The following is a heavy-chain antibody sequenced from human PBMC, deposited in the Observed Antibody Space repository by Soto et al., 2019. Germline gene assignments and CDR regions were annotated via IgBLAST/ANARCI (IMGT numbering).Heavy chain of an antibody. CDR2: IKEDGSEE. Sequence: SLRLSCAATRLTFRNYWMSWVRQAPGKGLEWVASIKEDGSEEYYVDSVKGRITISRDNAKNSLYLQMNSLRVEDTAVYYCEKVAPNFYYFYGMDVWGQGTTVTVSS. V-gene: IGHV3-7*03. CDR1: RLTFRNYW. D-gene: IGHD2-15*01. CDR3: EKVAPNFYYFYGMDV. J-gene: IGHJ6*02.